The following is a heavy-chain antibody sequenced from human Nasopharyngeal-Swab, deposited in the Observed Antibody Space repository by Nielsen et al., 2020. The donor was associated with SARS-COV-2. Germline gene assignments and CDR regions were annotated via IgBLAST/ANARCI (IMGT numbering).Heavy chain of an antibody. V-gene: IGHV3-9*01. CDR2: ISWNSGSI. CDR3: AKVDYDSSGYDY. D-gene: IGHD3-22*01. J-gene: IGHJ4*02. Sequence: WIRQPPGKGLEWVSGISWNSGSIGYADSVKGRFTISRDNAKNSLYLQMNSLRAEDTALYYRAKVDYDSSGYDYWGQGTLVTVSS.